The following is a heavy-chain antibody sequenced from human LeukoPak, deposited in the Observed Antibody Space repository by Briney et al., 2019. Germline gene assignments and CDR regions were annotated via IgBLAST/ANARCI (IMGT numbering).Heavy chain of an antibody. Sequence: GGSLRLSCAASGFTFSNACMGWVRQAPGKGLEWVCRIKSKTEGRTTEYAAPVQGTFTISRDDSPNTLYLHINSVKTEATDVCYCTTGPPRASSGSYSNCWGQGTLVTVSS. D-gene: IGHD1-26*01. CDR2: IKSKTEGRTT. CDR1: GFTFSNAC. V-gene: IGHV3-15*01. CDR3: TTGPPRASSGSYSNC. J-gene: IGHJ4*02.